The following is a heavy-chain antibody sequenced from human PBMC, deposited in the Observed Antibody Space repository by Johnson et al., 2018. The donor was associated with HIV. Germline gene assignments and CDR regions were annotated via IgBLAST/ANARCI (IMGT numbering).Heavy chain of an antibody. J-gene: IGHJ3*02. Sequence: QVQLVESGGGVVQPGRSLRLSCAASGFTFSNYAMHWVRQAPGKGLEWVAVIWYDGSNNYYADSVKGRFTISRDNSKNTLYLQMNSLRAEDTAVYYCARLGLTDAFDIWGQGTMVTVSP. CDR1: GFTFSNYA. V-gene: IGHV3-33*01. CDR2: IWYDGSNN. CDR3: ARLGLTDAFDI. D-gene: IGHD2-8*01.